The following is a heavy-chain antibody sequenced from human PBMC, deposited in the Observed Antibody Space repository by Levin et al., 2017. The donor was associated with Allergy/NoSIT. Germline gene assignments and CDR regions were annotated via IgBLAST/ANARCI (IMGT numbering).Heavy chain of an antibody. V-gene: IGHV4-59*01. J-gene: IGHJ4*02. Sequence: SQTLSLPCTVSSGSFRSYFWSWIRQSPGKGLEWIGYMYSSGSTSYNPSLKSRVTISVDTSKNQCSLKLSSVTAADTAVYYCARGPDSKKLGYWGQGTLVTVSS. CDR3: ARGPDSKKLGY. D-gene: IGHD6-13*01. CDR1: SGSFRSYF. CDR2: MYSSGST.